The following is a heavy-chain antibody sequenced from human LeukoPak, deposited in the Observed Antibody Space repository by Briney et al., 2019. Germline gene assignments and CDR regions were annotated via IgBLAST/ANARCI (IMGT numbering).Heavy chain of an antibody. CDR2: IYSGGST. D-gene: IGHD3-16*02. CDR1: GFTVSSNY. J-gene: IGHJ4*02. Sequence: TGGSLRLSCAASGFTVSSNYMSWVRQAPGKGLEWVSVIYSGGSTYYADSVKGRFTISRDNSKSTLYLQMNSLRAEDTAVYYCASDDDYVWGSYRSYWGQGTLVTVSS. CDR3: ASDDDYVWGSYRSY. V-gene: IGHV3-66*02.